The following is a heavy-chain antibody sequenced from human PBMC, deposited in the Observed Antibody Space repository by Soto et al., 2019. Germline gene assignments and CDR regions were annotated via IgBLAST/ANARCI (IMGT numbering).Heavy chain of an antibody. CDR1: GFTFSSYW. CDR2: INSDGSST. D-gene: IGHD2-15*01. Sequence: GGSLRLSCAASGFTFSSYWMHWVRQAPGKGLVWVSRINSDGSSTSYADSVKGRFTISRDNAKNTLYLQMNSLRAEDTAVYYCARPFRYCSGGSCYCYWGQGTLVTVSS. V-gene: IGHV3-74*01. J-gene: IGHJ4*02. CDR3: ARPFRYCSGGSCYCY.